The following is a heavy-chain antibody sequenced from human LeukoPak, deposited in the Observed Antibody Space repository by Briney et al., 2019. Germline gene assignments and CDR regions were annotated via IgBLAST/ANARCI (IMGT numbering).Heavy chain of an antibody. Sequence: PGGSLRLSCAASGCTFISYAMSGLRQSAWKGREGVSAISGSGCSTYYADSVKGRFTISRDNSKNTLYLQTKSLRAQDTAAYYCAQYPGGDYVSDAFDIWGQGTMVTVSS. CDR1: GCTFISYA. CDR3: AQYPGGDYVSDAFDI. J-gene: IGHJ3*02. D-gene: IGHD4-17*01. V-gene: IGHV3-23*01. CDR2: ISGSGCST.